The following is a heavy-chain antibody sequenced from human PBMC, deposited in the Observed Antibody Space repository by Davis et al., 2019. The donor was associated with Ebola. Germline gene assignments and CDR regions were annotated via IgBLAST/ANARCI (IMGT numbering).Heavy chain of an antibody. CDR1: GYSFTSYW. CDR3: ARANTWYSSSWYLFRPPGPPIDY. CDR2: IYPGDSDT. Sequence: GESLKISCKGSGYSFTSYWISWVRQMPGKGLEWMGIIYPGDSDTRYSPSFQGQVTISADKSISTAYLQWSSLKASDTAMYYCARANTWYSSSWYLFRPPGPPIDYWGQGTLVTVSS. V-gene: IGHV5-51*01. J-gene: IGHJ4*02. D-gene: IGHD6-13*01.